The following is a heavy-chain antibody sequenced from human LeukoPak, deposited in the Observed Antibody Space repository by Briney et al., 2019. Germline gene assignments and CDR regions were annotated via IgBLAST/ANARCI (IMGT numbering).Heavy chain of an antibody. Sequence: SETLSLTCTVSGDSISSDYYWGWIRQPPGRGLEWIGSIHHSGSSYYNPSLKSRVTISVDTSKNQFSLKLSSVTAADTAVHYCARYYDGSGSPRFDPWGQGTLVTVSS. D-gene: IGHD3-22*01. J-gene: IGHJ5*02. CDR1: GDSISSDYY. CDR2: IHHSGSS. V-gene: IGHV4-38-2*02. CDR3: ARYYDGSGSPRFDP.